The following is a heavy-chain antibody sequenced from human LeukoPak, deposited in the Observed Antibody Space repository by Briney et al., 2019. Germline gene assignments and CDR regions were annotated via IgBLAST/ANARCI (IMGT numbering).Heavy chain of an antibody. V-gene: IGHV4-4*08. CDR3: ARARWFGGNTPNYYYYYMDV. D-gene: IGHD3-10*01. J-gene: IGHJ6*03. CDR2: IYTSGST. CDR1: GGSISSYY. Sequence: PSETLSLTCTVSGGSISSYYWSWIRQPPGKGLEWIGRIYTSGSTNYNPSLKSRVTISVDTSKNQFSLKLSSVTAADTAVYYCARARWFGGNTPNYYYYYMDVWGKGTTVTISS.